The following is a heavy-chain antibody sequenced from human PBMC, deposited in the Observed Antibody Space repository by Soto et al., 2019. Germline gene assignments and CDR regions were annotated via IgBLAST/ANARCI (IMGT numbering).Heavy chain of an antibody. V-gene: IGHV3-23*01. CDR1: GFTFSSYA. CDR3: AKGKISTTTYTSFDS. CDR2: ISGSGGST. D-gene: IGHD1-26*01. Sequence: XECLRLSCAASGFTFSSYAMSWVCQAPGKGLEWVSAISGSGGSTYYADSVKGRFTISRDNSKNTLYLQMNSLRAEDTAVYYCAKGKISTTTYTSFDSWGQGTLVTVS. J-gene: IGHJ5*01.